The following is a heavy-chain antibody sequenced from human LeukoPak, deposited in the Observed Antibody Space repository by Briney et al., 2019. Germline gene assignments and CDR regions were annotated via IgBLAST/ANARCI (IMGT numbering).Heavy chain of an antibody. D-gene: IGHD3-10*01. CDR3: ARDRRVRAKYYYGMDV. CDR2: IYSGGST. Sequence: GGSLRLSCAASGFTVSSNYMSWVRQAPGKGLEWVSVIYSGGSTYYADSVKGRFTISRDNSKNTLYLQMNSLRAEDTAVYYCARDRRVRAKYYYGMDVWGQGTTVTVSS. CDR1: GFTVSSNY. V-gene: IGHV3-53*01. J-gene: IGHJ6*02.